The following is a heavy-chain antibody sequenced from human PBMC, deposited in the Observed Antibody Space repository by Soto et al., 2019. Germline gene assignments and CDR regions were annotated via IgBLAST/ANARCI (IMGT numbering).Heavy chain of an antibody. Sequence: PSQTLSLTCAISVDSVSSNSATWNWIRQSPSRGLEWLGGTYYRSKWYNEYAVSVKSRITINPDTSKNQFSLQLNSVTPEDTAVYYCARATRTWFDPWGQGTLVTVSS. D-gene: IGHD4-17*01. CDR2: TYYRSKWYN. V-gene: IGHV6-1*01. J-gene: IGHJ5*02. CDR1: VDSVSSNSAT. CDR3: ARATRTWFDP.